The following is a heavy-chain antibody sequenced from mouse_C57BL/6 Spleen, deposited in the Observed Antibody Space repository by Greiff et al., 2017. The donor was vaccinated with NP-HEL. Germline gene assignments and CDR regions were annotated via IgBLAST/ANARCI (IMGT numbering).Heavy chain of an antibody. CDR1: GYSFTGYY. D-gene: IGHD2-4*01. CDR3: ARRRSDYDYFDY. CDR2: INPSTGGT. V-gene: IGHV1-42*01. J-gene: IGHJ2*01. Sequence: VQLKQSGPELVKPGASVKISCKASGYSFTGYYMNWVKQSPEKSLEWIGEINPSTGGTTYNQKFKAKATLTVDKSSSTAYMQLKSLTSEDSAVYYCARRRSDYDYFDYWGQGTTLTVSS.